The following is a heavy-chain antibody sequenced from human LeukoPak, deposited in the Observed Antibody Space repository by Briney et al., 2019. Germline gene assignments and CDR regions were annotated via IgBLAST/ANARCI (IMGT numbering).Heavy chain of an antibody. CDR2: ISSSTGYT. CDR1: GFTFSDCY. Sequence: GGSLRLSCAASGFTFSDCYMSWIRQAPGKGLEWISHISSSTGYTKYADSVKGRFTISRDNAKNSLYLEMNSLRAEDTALYYCARDYYDSGSYGWFDPWGHGTLVTVSS. V-gene: IGHV3-11*05. D-gene: IGHD3-10*01. J-gene: IGHJ5*02. CDR3: ARDYYDSGSYGWFDP.